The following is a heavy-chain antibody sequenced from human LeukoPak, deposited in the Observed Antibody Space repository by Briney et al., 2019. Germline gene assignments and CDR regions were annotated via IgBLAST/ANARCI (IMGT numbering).Heavy chain of an antibody. CDR2: ISGSGGST. V-gene: IGHV3-23*01. J-gene: IGHJ5*02. CDR3: AKSGQWLVQFSWFDP. Sequence: PGGSLRLSCAASGFTLSSYAMSWVRQAPGKGLEWVSAISGSGGSTYYADSVKGRFTISRDNSKNTLYLQMNSLRAEDTAVYYCAKSGQWLVQFSWFDPWGQGTLVTVSS. D-gene: IGHD6-19*01. CDR1: GFTLSSYA.